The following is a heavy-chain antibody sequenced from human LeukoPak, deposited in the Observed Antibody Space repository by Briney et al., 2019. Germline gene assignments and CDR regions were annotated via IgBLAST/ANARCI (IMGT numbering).Heavy chain of an antibody. CDR1: GYTFPSHD. Sequence: ASVKVSCKASGYTFPSHDIIWVRQATGQGLEWMGWMNPNSGNKGYAQKFQGRVTMTRNTSINTAYMELSSLRSEDTAVYYCASTDTSGYNPFDNWGQGTLVTVSS. J-gene: IGHJ4*02. CDR2: MNPNSGNK. D-gene: IGHD3-22*01. V-gene: IGHV1-8*01. CDR3: ASTDTSGYNPFDN.